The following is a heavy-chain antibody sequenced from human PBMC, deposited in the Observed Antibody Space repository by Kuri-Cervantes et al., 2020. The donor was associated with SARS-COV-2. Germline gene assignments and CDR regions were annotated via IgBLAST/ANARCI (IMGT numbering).Heavy chain of an antibody. J-gene: IGHJ4*02. CDR3: ARVSNDSSGYNTGAFDY. Sequence: SVKVSCKASGGTFSSYAISWVRQAPGQGLEWMGRIIPILGIANYAQKFQGRVTITADKSTSTAYMELSSLRSEDTAVYYCARVSNDSSGYNTGAFDYWGQGTLVTVSS. CDR2: IIPILGIA. CDR1: GGTFSSYA. V-gene: IGHV1-69*04. D-gene: IGHD3-22*01.